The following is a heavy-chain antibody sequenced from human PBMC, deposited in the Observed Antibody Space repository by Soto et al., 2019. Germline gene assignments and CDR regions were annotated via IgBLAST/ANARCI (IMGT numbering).Heavy chain of an antibody. CDR2: FDPEDGET. CDR1: GYTLTELS. J-gene: IGHJ4*02. D-gene: IGHD3-10*01. Sequence: ASVKVSCKVSGYTLTELSMHWVRQAPGKGLEWMGGFDPEDGETIYAQKFQGRVTMTEDTSTDTAYMELSSLRSEDTAVYYCATDLGGSGSYYNVNLDYWGQGTLVTVSS. CDR3: ATDLGGSGSYYNVNLDY. V-gene: IGHV1-24*01.